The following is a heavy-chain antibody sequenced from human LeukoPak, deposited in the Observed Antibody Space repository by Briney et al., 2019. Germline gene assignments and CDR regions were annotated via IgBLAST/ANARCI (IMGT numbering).Heavy chain of an antibody. V-gene: IGHV3-21*04. CDR3: AKELAYYYDSSGRGGAFDI. CDR2: ISSSSSYI. CDR1: GFTFSSYS. D-gene: IGHD3-22*01. Sequence: GGSLRLSCAASGFTFSSYSMNWVRQAPGKGLEWVSSISSSSSYIYYADSVKGRFTISRDNAKNSLYLQMNSLRAEDTAVYYCAKELAYYYDSSGRGGAFDIWGQGTMVTVSS. J-gene: IGHJ3*02.